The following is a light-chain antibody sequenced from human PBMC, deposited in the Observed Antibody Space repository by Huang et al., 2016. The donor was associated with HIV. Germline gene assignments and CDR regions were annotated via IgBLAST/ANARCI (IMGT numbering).Light chain of an antibody. J-gene: IGKJ4*01. CDR2: WAS. V-gene: IGKV4-1*01. CDR1: QTVLYSSDNKNY. Sequence: DIVMTQSPDSLAVSLGERATINCMSSQTVLYSSDNKNYLAWYQQKPGQPPKLLIYWASTRETGVPERFSGSGSGTDFTLTINSLQSEDVAVYYCQQYYSTPLLTFGGGTKVEIK. CDR3: QQYYSTPLLT.